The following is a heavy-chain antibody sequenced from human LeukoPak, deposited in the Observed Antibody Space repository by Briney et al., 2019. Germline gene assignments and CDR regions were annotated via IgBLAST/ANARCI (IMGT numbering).Heavy chain of an antibody. CDR2: ISSSSSYV. CDR1: GFTFSSYS. Sequence: PGGSLRLSCAASGFTFSSYSMNWVRQAPGKGLEWVSSISSSSSYVYYADSVKGRFTISRDNAKNSLYLQMNSLRAEDTAVYYCANLVVAAAGTGYYCYYGMDVWGQGTTVTVSS. J-gene: IGHJ6*02. D-gene: IGHD6-13*01. V-gene: IGHV3-21*01. CDR3: ANLVVAAAGTGYYCYYGMDV.